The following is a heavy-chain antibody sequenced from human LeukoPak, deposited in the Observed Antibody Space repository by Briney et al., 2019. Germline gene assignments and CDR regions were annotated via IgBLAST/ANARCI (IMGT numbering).Heavy chain of an antibody. CDR2: IWYDGSNK. D-gene: IGHD3-22*01. CDR3: ARESLSDSRGQGGGFDL. V-gene: IGHV3-33*01. CDR1: GFTFSSHG. Sequence: TGGSLRLSCAASGFTFSSHGIHWVRQAPGKGLEWVTVIWYDGSNKYYADSVKGRLTISRDNSKNTADLQMNSLSAEDTAVYYCARESLSDSRGQGGGFDLWGQGTMVTVSS. J-gene: IGHJ3*01.